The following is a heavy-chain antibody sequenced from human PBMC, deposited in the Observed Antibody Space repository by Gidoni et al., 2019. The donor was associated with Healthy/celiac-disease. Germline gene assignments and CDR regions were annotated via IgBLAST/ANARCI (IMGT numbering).Heavy chain of an antibody. V-gene: IGHV1-46*03. Sequence: MHWVRQAPGQGLEWMGIINPSGGSTSYAQKFQGRVTMTRDTSTSTVYMELSSLRSEDTAVYYCARDGRRCSSTSCYPRMGWFDPWGQGTLVTVSS. CDR3: ARDGRRCSSTSCYPRMGWFDP. CDR2: INPSGGST. J-gene: IGHJ5*02. D-gene: IGHD2-2*01.